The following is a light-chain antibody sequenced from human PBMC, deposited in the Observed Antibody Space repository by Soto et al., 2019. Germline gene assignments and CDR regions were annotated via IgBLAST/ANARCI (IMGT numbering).Light chain of an antibody. CDR3: MQARQTPNT. CDR1: QSLLDSKGYNL. V-gene: IGKV2-28*01. J-gene: IGKJ5*01. CDR2: LGS. Sequence: DIVMTQAPLSQPVTPGEPASISCRSSQSLLDSKGYNLLDWYLQKPRQSPQLLIYLGSNRASGVPDRFSGSGSGTDFTLNISRVEAEDVGVYFCMQARQTPNTFGQGTRLEIK.